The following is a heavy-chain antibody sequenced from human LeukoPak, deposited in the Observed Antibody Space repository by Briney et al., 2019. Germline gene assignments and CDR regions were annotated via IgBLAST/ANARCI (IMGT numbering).Heavy chain of an antibody. CDR2: INRDGRST. J-gene: IGHJ4*02. Sequence: PGGSLRLSCAVSGFTFSNYWMHWVRLAPGKGLAWVSRINRDGRSTTYADSVKGRFTISGDNAKNTLYLQMDSLRDEDTAVYYCARDRGVAGTDFWGQGTLVTVSS. D-gene: IGHD6-19*01. CDR1: GFTFSNYW. V-gene: IGHV3-74*01. CDR3: ARDRGVAGTDF.